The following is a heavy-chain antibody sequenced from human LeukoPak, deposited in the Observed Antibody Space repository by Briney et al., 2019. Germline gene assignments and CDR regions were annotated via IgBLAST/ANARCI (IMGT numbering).Heavy chain of an antibody. V-gene: IGHV4-34*01. CDR3: ATNRAGTYDRPFDI. J-gene: IGHJ3*02. CDR1: GGSFSGYY. D-gene: IGHD1-26*01. CDR2: INHSGST. Sequence: SETLSLTCSVCGGSFSGYYWSWIRQPPGKGLEWIGEINHSGSTNYNPSLKSRVTISVDTSKNQFPLELSSVTATDTAVYFCATNRAGTYDRPFDIWGQGTMVTVSS.